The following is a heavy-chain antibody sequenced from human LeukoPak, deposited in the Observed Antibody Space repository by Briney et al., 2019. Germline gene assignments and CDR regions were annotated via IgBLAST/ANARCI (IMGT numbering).Heavy chain of an antibody. CDR3: AREATVVRGVYYFDY. CDR1: GGSVSSSSYY. J-gene: IGHJ4*02. CDR2: IYYSGST. D-gene: IGHD4-23*01. V-gene: IGHV4-61*01. Sequence: SETLSLTCTVSGGSVSSSSYYWGWIRQPPGKGLEWIGYIYYSGSTNYNPSLKSRVTISVDTSKNRFSLKLSSVTAADTAVYYCAREATVVRGVYYFDYWGQGTLVTVSS.